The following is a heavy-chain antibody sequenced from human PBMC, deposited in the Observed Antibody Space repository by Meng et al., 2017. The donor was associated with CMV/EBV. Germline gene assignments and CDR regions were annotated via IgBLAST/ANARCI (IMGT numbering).Heavy chain of an antibody. Sequence: GGSLRLSCAASGFTFSSYEMNWVRQAPGKGLEWVSYISNSGSTIYYADSVKGRFTISRDNAKNSLYLQMNSLRAEDTAVYYCASRSPYGEMATVFDAFDIWGQGTMVTVSS. CDR3: ASRSPYGEMATVFDAFDI. D-gene: IGHD5-24*01. CDR2: ISNSGSTI. CDR1: GFTFSSYE. V-gene: IGHV3-48*03. J-gene: IGHJ3*02.